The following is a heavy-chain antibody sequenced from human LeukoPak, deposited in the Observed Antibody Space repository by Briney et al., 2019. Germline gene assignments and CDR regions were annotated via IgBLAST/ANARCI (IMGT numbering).Heavy chain of an antibody. V-gene: IGHV3-20*04. CDR3: ARSRHSYDSSGFPHY. J-gene: IGHJ4*02. CDR1: RFTFSSYG. D-gene: IGHD3-22*01. Sequence: GGSLRLSCAASRFTFSSYGMHWVRQAPGKGLEWVSGINWNGGSRGYADSVKGRFTISRDNAKNSLYLQMNSLRAEDTALYYCARSRHSYDSSGFPHYWGQGTLVTVSS. CDR2: INWNGGSR.